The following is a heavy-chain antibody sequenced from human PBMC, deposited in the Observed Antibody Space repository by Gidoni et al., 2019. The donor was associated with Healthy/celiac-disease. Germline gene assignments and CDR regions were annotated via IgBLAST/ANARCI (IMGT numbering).Heavy chain of an antibody. CDR2: ISRSSSYI. Sequence: EVQLVESGGGLVTPGGSLRLSCAASGFTFRRYRMNWVRQAPGKGLEWVSYISRSSSYIYYADAVKGRFTISRDRAKNSLYLQMNSLRAEHTAVYYCARDSYYDILTVLPAFDIWGQGTMVTVSS. CDR1: GFTFRRYR. CDR3: ARDSYYDILTVLPAFDI. J-gene: IGHJ3*02. D-gene: IGHD3-9*01. V-gene: IGHV3-21*01.